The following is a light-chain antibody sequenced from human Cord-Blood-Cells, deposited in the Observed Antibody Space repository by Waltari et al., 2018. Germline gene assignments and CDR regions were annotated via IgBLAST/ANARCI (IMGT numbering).Light chain of an antibody. CDR2: DAS. V-gene: IGLV2-14*01. CDR3: SSYTSSSTPV. J-gene: IGLJ2*01. CDR1: SSDVGGSNY. Sequence: QSALTQPASVSGSPGQSVTISCTGTSSDVGGSNYVSWSQQHPGKAPKLRIYDASNRPSGVSNRFSGSKSGNTASLTISGLQAEDEADYYCSSYTSSSTPVFGGGTKLTVL.